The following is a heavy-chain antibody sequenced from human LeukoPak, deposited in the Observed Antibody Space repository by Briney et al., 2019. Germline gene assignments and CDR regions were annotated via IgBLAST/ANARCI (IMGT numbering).Heavy chain of an antibody. CDR3: ARDAHQSGSYNFDY. J-gene: IGHJ4*02. D-gene: IGHD1-26*01. Sequence: ASVKVSCKASGYTFTTYGISWVRQAPGQGLEWMGWTSGYNGNTNNAQKVQGRVTMTTDTSTSTAYMELRSLRSDDTAVYYCARDAHQSGSYNFDYWGQGTPVTVSS. CDR2: TSGYNGNT. V-gene: IGHV1-18*01. CDR1: GYTFTTYG.